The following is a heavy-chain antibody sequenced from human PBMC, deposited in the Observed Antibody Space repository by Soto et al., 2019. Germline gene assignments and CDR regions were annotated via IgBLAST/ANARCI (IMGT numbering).Heavy chain of an antibody. J-gene: IGHJ5*02. D-gene: IGHD3-10*01. V-gene: IGHV1-2*04. CDR1: GHTFTGYY. CDR2: INPNSGGT. Sequence: ASVKVSCKASGHTFTGYYMHWVRQAPGQGLEWMGWINPNSGGTNYAQTFQGWVTMTRDTSISTAYLQWSSLKASDTAMYYCARVEVVSDYHYRRVDPWGQGTLVTVSS. CDR3: ARVEVVSDYHYRRVDP.